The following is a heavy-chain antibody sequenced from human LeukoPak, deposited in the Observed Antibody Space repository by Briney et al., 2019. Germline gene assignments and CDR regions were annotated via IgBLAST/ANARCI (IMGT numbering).Heavy chain of an antibody. Sequence: GRSLRLSCAASGFTFSSYGMHWVRQAPGKGLEWVAVIWYDGSNKYYADSVKGRFTISRDNSKNTLYLQMNSLRAEDTAVYYCAREIVTYNWNYRDAFDIWGQGTMVTVSS. J-gene: IGHJ3*02. D-gene: IGHD1-7*01. CDR2: IWYDGSNK. V-gene: IGHV3-33*01. CDR1: GFTFSSYG. CDR3: AREIVTYNWNYRDAFDI.